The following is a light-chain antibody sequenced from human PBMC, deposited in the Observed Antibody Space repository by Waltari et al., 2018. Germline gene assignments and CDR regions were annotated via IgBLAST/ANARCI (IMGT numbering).Light chain of an antibody. CDR3: AGWDDDLNGWL. CDR2: RNK. V-gene: IGLV1-44*01. J-gene: IGLJ3*02. Sequence: YEEVPGAGPRLLMDRNKERPAGVHDRFSGSKYATSGSLAMSELQSEDEGDYFCAGWDDDLNGWLFGGGTKLAVL.